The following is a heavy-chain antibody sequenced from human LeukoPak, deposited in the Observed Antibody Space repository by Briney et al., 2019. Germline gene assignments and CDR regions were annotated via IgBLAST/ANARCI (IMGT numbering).Heavy chain of an antibody. J-gene: IGHJ4*02. V-gene: IGHV4-34*01. Sequence: SETLSLTCAVYGGSFSGYSWTWIRQPPGKGLEWIGEINHSGSTNYNPSLKSRVTISVDTSKNQFSLKLSSVTAADTAVYYCARGLPYDFWSGFLYDYWGQGTLVTVSS. CDR2: INHSGST. CDR3: ARGLPYDFWSGFLYDY. D-gene: IGHD3-3*01. CDR1: GGSFSGYS.